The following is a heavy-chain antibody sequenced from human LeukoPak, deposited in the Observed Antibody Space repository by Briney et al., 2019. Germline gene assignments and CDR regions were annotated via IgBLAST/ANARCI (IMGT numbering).Heavy chain of an antibody. CDR1: GYTFTGYS. CDR3: ARPLRVTMIRGAAFRASSDFDP. CDR2: IHPNSGGT. J-gene: IGHJ5*02. V-gene: IGHV1-2*02. Sequence: VASVKVSCKASGYTFTGYSIHWVRQAPGQGLEWMGWIHPNSGGTNYAQKFQGRVTMTRDTSISTAYMEVSRLRYDDTAVYYCARPLRVTMIRGAAFRASSDFDPWGQGTLVTVSS. D-gene: IGHD3-10*01.